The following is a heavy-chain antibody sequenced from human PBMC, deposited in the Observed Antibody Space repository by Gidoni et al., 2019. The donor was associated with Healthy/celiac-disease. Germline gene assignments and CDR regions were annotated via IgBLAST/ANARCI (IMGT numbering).Heavy chain of an antibody. J-gene: IGHJ6*02. CDR1: GFTFSSYS. CDR3: ARDNAAAAVSLDV. V-gene: IGHV3-21*01. D-gene: IGHD6-13*01. CDR2: ISSSSSYI. Sequence: EVQLVESGGGLVKPGGSLRLSCAASGFTFSSYSMNWVRQAPGKGLEWVSSISSSSSYIYYADSVKGRFTISRDNAKNSLYLQMNSLRAEDTAVYYCARDNAAAAVSLDVWGQGTTVTVSS.